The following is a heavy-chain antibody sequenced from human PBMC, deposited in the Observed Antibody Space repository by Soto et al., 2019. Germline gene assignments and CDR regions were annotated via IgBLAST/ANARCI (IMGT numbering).Heavy chain of an antibody. D-gene: IGHD3-22*01. V-gene: IGHV5-51*01. Sequence: LGESLKISCKGSGYSFTSYWIGWVRQMPGKGLEWMGIIYPGDSDTRYSPSFQGQVTISADKSISTAYLQWSSLKASDTAMYYCARLPYYYDSSGYYYRWFDPWGQGTLVTVSS. CDR1: GYSFTSYW. CDR2: IYPGDSDT. CDR3: ARLPYYYDSSGYYYRWFDP. J-gene: IGHJ5*02.